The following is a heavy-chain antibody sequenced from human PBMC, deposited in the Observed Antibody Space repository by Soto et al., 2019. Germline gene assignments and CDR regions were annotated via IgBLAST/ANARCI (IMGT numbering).Heavy chain of an antibody. CDR2: FDPEDGET. D-gene: IGHD2-21*02. V-gene: IGHV1-24*01. Sequence: ASVKVSCKVSGYTLTELSMHWVRQAPGKGLEWMGGFDPEDGETIYAQKLQGRVTMTTDTSTSTAYMELRSLRSDDTAVYYCAGCGGDCYTHAFDIWGQGTMVTVSS. J-gene: IGHJ3*02. CDR3: AGCGGDCYTHAFDI. CDR1: GYTLTELS.